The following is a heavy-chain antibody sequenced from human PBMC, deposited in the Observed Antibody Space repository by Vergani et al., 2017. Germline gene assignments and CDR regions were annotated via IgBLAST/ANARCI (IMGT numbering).Heavy chain of an antibody. Sequence: QVQVVQSGAEVKKSGASEKVSCKTSGYTFSNYYMHWVRQAPGQGLEWMGIINTSGGHTNYAQKFQGRVTMTRDTSTSTVYMELSILRSEDTAIYYCARGEYGILTGYRYWGQGTLVTVSA. J-gene: IGHJ4*02. CDR3: ARGEYGILTGYRY. V-gene: IGHV1-46*01. D-gene: IGHD3-9*01. CDR1: GYTFSNYY. CDR2: INTSGGHT.